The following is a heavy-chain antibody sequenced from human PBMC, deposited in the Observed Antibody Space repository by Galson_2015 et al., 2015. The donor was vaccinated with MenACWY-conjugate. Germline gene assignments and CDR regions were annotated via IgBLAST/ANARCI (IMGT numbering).Heavy chain of an antibody. CDR1: GYIFPTYW. D-gene: IGHD1-26*01. CDR2: ISPGDSNT. CDR3: ARHPPGGRGMDV. Sequence: QSGAEVTKPGESLQISCKASGYIFPTYWIAWVRQMPGKGLEWMGLISPGDSNTRYSPSFQGQVTISADKSISTAYLQWSSLKASDTAMYYCARHPPGGRGMDVWGQGTTVTVSS. J-gene: IGHJ6*02. V-gene: IGHV5-51*01.